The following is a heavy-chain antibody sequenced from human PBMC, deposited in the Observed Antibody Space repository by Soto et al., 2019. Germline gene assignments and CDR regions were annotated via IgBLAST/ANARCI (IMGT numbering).Heavy chain of an antibody. J-gene: IGHJ4*02. CDR1: GGSFSGYY. CDR3: ARDKITGLFDY. CDR2: INHSGST. V-gene: IGHV4-34*01. D-gene: IGHD2-8*02. Sequence: PSETLSLTCAVDGGSFSGYYWTWIRQPPGTGLEWIGEINHSGSTNYNPSLKSRVTISVDTSKNQFSLKLTSVTAADTAVYYCARDKITGLFDYWGQGTPVTVSS.